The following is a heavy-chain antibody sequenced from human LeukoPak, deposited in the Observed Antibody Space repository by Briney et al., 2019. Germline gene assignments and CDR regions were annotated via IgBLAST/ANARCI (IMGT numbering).Heavy chain of an antibody. CDR2: ISSSSSYI. CDR3: ARDKYGDYVIDY. V-gene: IGHV3-21*01. J-gene: IGHJ4*02. Sequence: GSLRLSCAASGFPFSSYSMNWVRQAPGKGLEWVSSISSSSSYIYYADSVKGRFTISRDNAKNSLYLQMNSLRAGDTAVYYCARDKYGDYVIDYWGQGTLVTVSS. CDR1: GFPFSSYS. D-gene: IGHD4-17*01.